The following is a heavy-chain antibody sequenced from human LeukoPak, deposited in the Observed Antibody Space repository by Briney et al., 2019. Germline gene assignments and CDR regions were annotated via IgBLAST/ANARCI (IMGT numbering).Heavy chain of an antibody. D-gene: IGHD2-15*01. CDR1: GFTFSSYW. CDR2: IKQDGSEK. CDR3: ARWGYRSGGSCSGGFDP. V-gene: IGHV3-7*01. J-gene: IGHJ5*02. Sequence: PGGSLRLSCAASGFTFSSYWMSWVRQAPGKGLEWVANIKQDGSEKYYVDSVKGRFTISRDNAKNSLYLQMNSLRAEDTAVYYCARWGYRSGGSCSGGFDPWGQGTLITVSS.